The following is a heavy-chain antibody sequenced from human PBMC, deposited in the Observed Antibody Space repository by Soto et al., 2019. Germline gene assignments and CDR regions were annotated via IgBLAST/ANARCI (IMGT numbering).Heavy chain of an antibody. J-gene: IGHJ4*02. CDR1: GFSVSDYS. CDR2: ISSTGDLT. D-gene: IGHD2-21*01. Sequence: GGSLRLSCTASGFSVSDYSVNWVRQAPGKGLEWISYISSTGDLTLYADSVKGRFTIARDIAKNSLYAQMDSLRDEDSAVYYCATWAIAVGGEGIWGQGSLVTVSS. CDR3: ATWAIAVGGEGI. V-gene: IGHV3-48*02.